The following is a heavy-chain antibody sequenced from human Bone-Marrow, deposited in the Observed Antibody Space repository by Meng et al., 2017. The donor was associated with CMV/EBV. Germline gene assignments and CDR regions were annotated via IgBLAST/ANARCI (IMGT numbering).Heavy chain of an antibody. D-gene: IGHD6-13*01. CDR3: ARDQSQNDNSWWLDT. CDR1: GYTFTSTF. J-gene: IGHJ5*02. V-gene: IGHV1-46*01. CDR2: INPSGGTT. Sequence: ASVKVSCKASGYTFTSTFMHWVRQAPGQGLGWMGLINPSGGTTIYAQKFQGRLTMTRDTSTTPDYMQLSSLRSDDTAVYYCARDQSQNDNSWWLDTWGQGTLVTVSS.